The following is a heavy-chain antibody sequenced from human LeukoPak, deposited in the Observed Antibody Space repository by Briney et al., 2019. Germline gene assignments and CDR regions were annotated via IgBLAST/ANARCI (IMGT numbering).Heavy chain of an antibody. CDR3: ARDSRIAVAPFDY. V-gene: IGHV3-21*01. CDR1: GFTFSSYS. D-gene: IGHD6-19*01. J-gene: IGHJ4*02. Sequence: GGSLRLSCAASGFTFSSYSMNWVRQAPGKGLEWVSSISSSSSYIYYADSVKGRFTISRDNAKNSLYLQMNSLRAEDTAVYYCARDSRIAVAPFDYWGQGTLVTVSS. CDR2: ISSSSSYI.